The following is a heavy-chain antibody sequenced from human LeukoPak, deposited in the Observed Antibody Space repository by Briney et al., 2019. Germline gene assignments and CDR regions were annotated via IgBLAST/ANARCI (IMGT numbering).Heavy chain of an antibody. D-gene: IGHD2-8*01. Sequence: SVKVSCKASGGTFSSYAISWVRQAPGQGLEWMGRIIPILGIANYAQKFQGRVTITADKSTSTAYMELSSLRSEDTAVYYCARLYCTNGVRPYYFDYWGQGTLVTVSS. CDR1: GGTFSSYA. J-gene: IGHJ4*02. V-gene: IGHV1-69*04. CDR3: ARLYCTNGVRPYYFDY. CDR2: IIPILGIA.